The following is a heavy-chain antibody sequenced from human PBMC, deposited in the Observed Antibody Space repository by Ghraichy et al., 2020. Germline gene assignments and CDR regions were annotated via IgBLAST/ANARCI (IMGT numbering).Heavy chain of an antibody. CDR2: IKQDGSEK. CDR3: AREGWFRPTNWFDP. D-gene: IGHD3-10*01. CDR1: GFTFSSYW. Sequence: GGSLRLSCAASGFTFSSYWMSWVRQAPGKGLEWVANIKQDGSEKYYVDSVKGRFTISRDNAKNSLYLQMNSLRAEDTAVYYCAREGWFRPTNWFDPWGQGTLVTVSS. V-gene: IGHV3-7*01. J-gene: IGHJ5*02.